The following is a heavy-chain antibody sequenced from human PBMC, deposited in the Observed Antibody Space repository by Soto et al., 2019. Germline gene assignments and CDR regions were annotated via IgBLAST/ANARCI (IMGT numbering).Heavy chain of an antibody. CDR1: GFTFSSYG. CDR3: AKDRRFTRRSYFDY. V-gene: IGHV3-30*18. Sequence: GGSLRLSCAASGFTFSSYGMHWVRQAPGKGLEWVAVISYDGSNKYYADSVKGRFTISRDNSKNTLYLQMNSLRAEDTAVYYCAKDRRFTRRSYFDYWGQGTLVTVSS. CDR2: ISYDGSNK. J-gene: IGHJ4*02.